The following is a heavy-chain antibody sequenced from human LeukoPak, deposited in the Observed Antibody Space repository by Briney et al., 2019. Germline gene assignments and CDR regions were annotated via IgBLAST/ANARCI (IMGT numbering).Heavy chain of an antibody. Sequence: ASVKVSCKVSGYTLTELSMHWVRQAPGKGLEWMGGFDPEDGETIYAQKFQGRVTMTEDTSTDTAYMELSSLRSEDTAVYYCAVRLGELSLFDYCGQGTLVTVSS. J-gene: IGHJ4*02. CDR1: GYTLTELS. CDR2: FDPEDGET. D-gene: IGHD3-16*02. CDR3: AVRLGELSLFDY. V-gene: IGHV1-24*01.